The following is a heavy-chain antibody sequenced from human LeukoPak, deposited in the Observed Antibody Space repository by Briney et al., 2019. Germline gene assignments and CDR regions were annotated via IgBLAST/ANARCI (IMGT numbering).Heavy chain of an antibody. CDR2: ISAYNGNT. Sequence: SVKVSCKASGYTFTSYGISWVRQAPGQGLEWMGWISAYNGNTNYAQKLKGRVTMTTDTSTSTAYMELRSLRSDDAAVYYCARGDLRYYYDSSGHYYVSDYFDYWGQGTLVTVSS. CDR3: ARGDLRYYYDSSGHYYVSDYFDY. CDR1: GYTFTSYG. J-gene: IGHJ4*02. D-gene: IGHD3-22*01. V-gene: IGHV1-18*01.